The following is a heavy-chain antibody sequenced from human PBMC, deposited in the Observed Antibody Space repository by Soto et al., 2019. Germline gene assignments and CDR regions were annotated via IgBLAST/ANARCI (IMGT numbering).Heavy chain of an antibody. CDR3: ARGDYDSSGYYYYGASRWGAYFDY. Sequence: QVQLVESGGGVVQPGRSLRLSCAASGFTFSSYAMHWVRQAPGKGLEWVAVISYDGSNKYYADSVKGRFTISRDNSKNTLYLQMNSLRAEDTAVYYCARGDYDSSGYYYYGASRWGAYFDYWGQGPLVTVSS. CDR2: ISYDGSNK. V-gene: IGHV3-30-3*01. CDR1: GFTFSSYA. D-gene: IGHD3-22*01. J-gene: IGHJ4*02.